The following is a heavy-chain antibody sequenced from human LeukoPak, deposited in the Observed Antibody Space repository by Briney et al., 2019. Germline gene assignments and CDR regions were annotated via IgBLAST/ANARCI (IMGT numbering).Heavy chain of an antibody. V-gene: IGHV1-69*13. CDR3: ARDLVGSHTGYSSGAWDY. D-gene: IGHD3-9*01. CDR2: IIPLFDTA. Sequence: ASEKVSCKASGYTFTGYYMHWVRQAPGQGLEWMGGIIPLFDTADYAQKFQGRLTITADESTSTAYMELSSLRAEDTAVYYCARDLVGSHTGYSSGAWDYWGQGTLVTVSS. CDR1: GYTFTGYY. J-gene: IGHJ4*02.